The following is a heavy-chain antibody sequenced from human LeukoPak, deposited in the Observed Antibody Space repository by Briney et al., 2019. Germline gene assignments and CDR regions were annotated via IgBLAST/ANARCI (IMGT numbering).Heavy chain of an antibody. CDR1: GFTFTNYA. Sequence: GGSLRLSCAGSGFTFTNYAMSWVRQAPRKGLEWVSSVGASGANTFYADSVKGRFTISRDNSKNTLYLQMNSLRAEDTAVYYCAIGQLWSPSHWGQGALVTVSS. V-gene: IGHV3-23*01. CDR3: AIGQLWSPSH. J-gene: IGHJ4*02. D-gene: IGHD5-18*01. CDR2: VGASGANT.